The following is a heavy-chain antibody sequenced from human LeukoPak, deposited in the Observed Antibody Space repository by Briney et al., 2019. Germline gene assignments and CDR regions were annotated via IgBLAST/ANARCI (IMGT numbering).Heavy chain of an antibody. CDR3: ARDHRCSGGSCYSYYYYGMDV. CDR2: IYYSGST. V-gene: IGHV4-61*08. D-gene: IGHD2-15*01. CDR1: GVSISSGGYY. Sequence: SETLSLTCTVSGVSISSGGYYWSWIRQHPGKGLEWIGYIYYSGSTYYNPSLKSRVTISVDTSKNQFSLKLSSVTAADTAVYYCARDHRCSGGSCYSYYYYGMDVWGQGTTVTVSS. J-gene: IGHJ6*02.